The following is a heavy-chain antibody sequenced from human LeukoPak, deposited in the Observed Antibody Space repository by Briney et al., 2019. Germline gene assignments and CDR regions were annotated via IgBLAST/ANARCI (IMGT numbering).Heavy chain of an antibody. J-gene: IGHJ4*02. CDR1: LYTFTVYY. V-gene: IGHV1-2*02. D-gene: IGHD3-10*01. Sequence: ASVSVSSMASLYTFTVYYMHWVRQAPGQGVEWMGWINPNRGGTNYAQKFQGRVTMTRDTYISTAYMELSRLRSDDTAVYYCARSKQRVTMVRGVIYYFDYRGQGTLVTVSS. CDR3: ARSKQRVTMVRGVIYYFDY. CDR2: INPNRGGT.